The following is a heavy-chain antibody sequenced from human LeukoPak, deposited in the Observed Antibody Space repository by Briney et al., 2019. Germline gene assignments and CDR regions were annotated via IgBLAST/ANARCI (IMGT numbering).Heavy chain of an antibody. Sequence: SRPTLVKPTQTLTLTCTFSGFSLSNSGMCVSWNRPPPGKVLGLLARLVWDDDKYYRTSLKTRLTISKDTSKNQVVLTMTNMDPVDTATYYCARMKVYYGVDVWGQGTTVTVSS. CDR3: ARMKVYYGVDV. CDR1: GFSLSNSGMC. J-gene: IGHJ6*02. CDR2: LVWDDDK. V-gene: IGHV2-70*11.